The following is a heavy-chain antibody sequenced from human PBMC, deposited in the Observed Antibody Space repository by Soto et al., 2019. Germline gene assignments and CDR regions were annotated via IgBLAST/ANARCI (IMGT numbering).Heavy chain of an antibody. CDR3: ARDVGYCSGGSCYRPKYNWFDP. J-gene: IGHJ5*02. CDR2: SSYTGNT. V-gene: IGHV4-39*07. CDR1: GASITSGNYY. Sequence: PSETLSLTCTVSGASITSGNYYWGWIRQPPGKGLQWIGSSSYTGNTYFNPSLRSRVTISFDTSKNQFSLKLSSVTAADTAVYYCARDVGYCSGGSCYRPKYNWFDPWGQGTLVTVSS. D-gene: IGHD2-15*01.